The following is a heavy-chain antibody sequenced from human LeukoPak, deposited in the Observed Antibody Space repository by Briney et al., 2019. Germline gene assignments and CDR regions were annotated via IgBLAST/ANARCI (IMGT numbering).Heavy chain of an antibody. D-gene: IGHD6-19*01. V-gene: IGHV4-59*01. Sequence: SETLSLTCTVSGGSISNSYWSWIRQPPGKGLEWIAYIYYTGNTKYNPSLKSRVTISVDTSKNQFSLKLSSVTAADTAVYYCARGRYPGSGRFDCWGQGTLVTVSS. CDR2: IYYTGNT. CDR3: ARGRYPGSGRFDC. CDR1: GGSISNSY. J-gene: IGHJ4*02.